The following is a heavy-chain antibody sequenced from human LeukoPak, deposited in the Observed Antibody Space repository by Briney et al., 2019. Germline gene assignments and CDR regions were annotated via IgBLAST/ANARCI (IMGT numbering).Heavy chain of an antibody. D-gene: IGHD3-10*01. CDR2: IYNDGRT. V-gene: IGHV3-66*01. CDR1: GFTLTSKH. J-gene: IGHJ4*02. CDR3: ARGQIYGTGSYFFDH. Sequence: GGSLRLSRAASGFTLTSKHMSWVRQTPGQGRLEWVSVIYNDGRTFYTGSVTGRFTISRDSSKNTLYLQMNSLRVEDTAVYYCARGQIYGTGSYFFDHWGQGTLVTVSS.